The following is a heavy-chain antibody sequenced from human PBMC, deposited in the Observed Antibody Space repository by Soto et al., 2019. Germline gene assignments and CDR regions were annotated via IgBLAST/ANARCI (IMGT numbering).Heavy chain of an antibody. CDR2: INPNSGGT. CDR1: GYTFTGYY. Sequence: ASVKVSCKASGYTFTGYYMHWVRQAPGQGLEWMGWINPNSGGTNYAQKFQGWVTMTRDTSISPAYMELSSLRSDDTAVYYCARGGIVVVTPSTIKWFDPWGQGTLITVSS. CDR3: ARGGIVVVTPSTIKWFDP. J-gene: IGHJ5*02. D-gene: IGHD3-22*01. V-gene: IGHV1-2*04.